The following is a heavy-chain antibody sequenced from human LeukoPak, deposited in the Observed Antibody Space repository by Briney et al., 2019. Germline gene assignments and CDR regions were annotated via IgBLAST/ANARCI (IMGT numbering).Heavy chain of an antibody. CDR3: ARGVGGSGLYYPGDY. CDR2: ISYDGSNN. J-gene: IGHJ4*02. Sequence: GGSLRLSCAASGFTFSSYAMHWVRQAPGKGLEWVAVISYDGSNNYYADSVKGRFTISRDNSKNTLYLQMNSLRAEDTAVYYCARGVGGSGLYYPGDYWGQGTLVTVSS. CDR1: GFTFSSYA. D-gene: IGHD6-19*01. V-gene: IGHV3-30*04.